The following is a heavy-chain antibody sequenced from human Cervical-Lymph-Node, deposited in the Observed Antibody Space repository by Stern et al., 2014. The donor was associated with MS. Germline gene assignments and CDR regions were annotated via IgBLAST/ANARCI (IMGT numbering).Heavy chain of an antibody. D-gene: IGHD1-26*01. J-gene: IGHJ4*02. V-gene: IGHV4-39*01. CDR2: IYYSGST. CDR3: ACGSYYYFDY. Sequence: VQLVESGPGLVKPSETLSLTCTVSGGSISSSTYYWGWIRQPPGKGLEWIGGIYYSGSTYYNQSLTSRVTISLDTSQNQFSLTRTSVTAADTAVYYCACGSYYYFDYWGQGTLVTVSS. CDR1: GGSISSSTYY.